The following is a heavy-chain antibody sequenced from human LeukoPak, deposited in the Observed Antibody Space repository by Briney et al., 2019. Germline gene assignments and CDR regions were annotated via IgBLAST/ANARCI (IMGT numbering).Heavy chain of an antibody. CDR2: FGHEDGET. V-gene: IGHV1-24*01. CDR1: GSTLSQIS. CDR3: ATGAIVFDY. J-gene: IGHJ4*02. Sequence: ASVKVSCKVSGSTLSQISIDWVRQAPGKGLEWMGTFGHEDGETIYAQKFQGRFNMTVDTAADTAYMEVSSLMSEDTAIYYCATGAIVFDYWGQETLVIVSS. D-gene: IGHD2/OR15-2a*01.